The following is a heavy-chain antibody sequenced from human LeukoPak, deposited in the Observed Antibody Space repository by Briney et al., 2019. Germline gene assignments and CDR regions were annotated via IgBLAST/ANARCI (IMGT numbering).Heavy chain of an antibody. CDR1: RYTLTNHC. V-gene: IGHV1-18*01. CDR3: ARVVGAASHYAFDI. D-gene: IGHD1-26*01. Sequence: GASVKVSCKPSRYTLTNHCISWVRQAPGQGREWMGWISAYNGNTNYLQKLQGRVTIPPDTSTSTAQMDLRSLRSDDTGVYCCARVVGAASHYAFDIWGQGTMVTVSS. J-gene: IGHJ3*02. CDR2: ISAYNGNT.